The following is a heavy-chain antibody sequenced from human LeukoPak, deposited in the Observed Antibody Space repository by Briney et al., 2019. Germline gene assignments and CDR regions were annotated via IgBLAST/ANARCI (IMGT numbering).Heavy chain of an antibody. CDR2: ISRSGSTI. CDR1: GFTFRDHE. Sequence: AGGSLRLSCAASGFTFRDHEMNWVRQAPGEGLEWVSYISRSGSTINYADSVKGRFTISRDNAKNPLYLQMNNLRAEDTAVYYCARDGGAGYILVTPYYFDYWGQGTLVTVSS. CDR3: ARDGGAGYILVTPYYFDY. D-gene: IGHD5-24*01. J-gene: IGHJ4*02. V-gene: IGHV3-48*03.